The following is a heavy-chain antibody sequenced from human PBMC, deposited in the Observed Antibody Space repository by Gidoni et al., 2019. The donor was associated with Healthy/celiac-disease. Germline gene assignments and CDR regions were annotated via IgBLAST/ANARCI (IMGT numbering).Heavy chain of an antibody. CDR3: ARVHGSGYQPVRWFDP. CDR2: IYHSGST. J-gene: IGHJ5*02. V-gene: IGHV4-38-2*02. Sequence: QVQLQESGPGLVKPSETLSLTCTVSGYSLSSGYYRGWIRQPPGKGLEWIGSIYHSGSTYYNPSLKSRVTISVDTSKNQFSLKLSSVTAADTAVYYCARVHGSGYQPVRWFDPWGQGTLVTVSS. CDR1: GYSLSSGYY. D-gene: IGHD3-22*01.